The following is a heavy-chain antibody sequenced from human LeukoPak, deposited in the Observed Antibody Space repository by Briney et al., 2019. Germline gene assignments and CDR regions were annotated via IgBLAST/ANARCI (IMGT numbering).Heavy chain of an antibody. CDR1: GGSISSYY. CDR3: ARDLGIMITFGGVIVSIGYFDY. D-gene: IGHD3-16*02. J-gene: IGHJ4*02. Sequence: SETLSLTCTVSGGSISSYYWSWIRQPAGKGLEWIGRIYTSWSTYYNPSLKSRVTISVDTSKNQLSLKLSSVTAADTAVYYCARDLGIMITFGGVIVSIGYFDYWGQGTLVTVSS. CDR2: IYTSWST. V-gene: IGHV4-4*07.